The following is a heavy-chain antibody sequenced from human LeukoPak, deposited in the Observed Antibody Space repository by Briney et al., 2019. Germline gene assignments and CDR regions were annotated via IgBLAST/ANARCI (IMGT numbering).Heavy chain of an antibody. CDR2: ISAYNGNT. V-gene: IGHV1-18*01. Sequence: ASVKVSCKASGYALTSYGISWVRQAPGQGLEWMGWISAYNGNTNYAQKLQGRVTMTTDTSTSTAYMELRSLRSDDTAVYYCARLNWLSNAFDIWGQGTMVTVSS. CDR1: GYALTSYG. J-gene: IGHJ3*02. D-gene: IGHD3-22*01. CDR3: ARLNWLSNAFDI.